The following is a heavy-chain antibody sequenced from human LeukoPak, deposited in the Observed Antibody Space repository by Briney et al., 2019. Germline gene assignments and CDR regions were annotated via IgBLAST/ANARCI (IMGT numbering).Heavy chain of an antibody. V-gene: IGHV3-21*01. J-gene: IGHJ6*03. CDR2: ISSSSSYI. D-gene: IGHD7-27*01. Sequence: GGSLRLSCAASGFTFSSYSMNWVRQAPGKGLEWVSSISSSSSYIYYADSVKGRFTISRDNAKNSLYLQMNSLRAEDTAVYYCARDQTSGCYYYYMDVWGKGTTVTVSS. CDR3: ARDQTSGCYYYYMDV. CDR1: GFTFSSYS.